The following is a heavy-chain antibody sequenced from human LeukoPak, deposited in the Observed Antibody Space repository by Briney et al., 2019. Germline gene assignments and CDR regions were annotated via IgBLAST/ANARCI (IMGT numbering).Heavy chain of an antibody. D-gene: IGHD2-2*01. J-gene: IGHJ5*02. CDR3: ARRGYCSSTSCCEYWFDP. V-gene: IGHV4-39*01. CDR2: IYCSGST. Sequence: SETLSLTCTVSGGSISSSSYYWGWIRQPPGKGLEWIGIIYCSGSTYYNPSLKSRLTISVDTSKNQFSLKLSSVTATDTAVYYCARRGYCSSTSCCEYWFDPWGQGTLVTVSS. CDR1: GGSISSSSYY.